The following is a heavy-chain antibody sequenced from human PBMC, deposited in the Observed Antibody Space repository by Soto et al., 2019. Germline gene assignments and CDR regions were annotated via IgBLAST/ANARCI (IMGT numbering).Heavy chain of an antibody. V-gene: IGHV1-8*01. Sequence: QVQLVQSGAEVKKPGASVKVSCKASGYTFTSYDINWVRQATGQGLEWMGWMNPNSGNTGYAQKFQGRVTMTRNTSISTAYMELSSQRSEDTAVYYCASLYDSSGYYDYWGQGTLVTVSS. J-gene: IGHJ4*02. D-gene: IGHD3-22*01. CDR3: ASLYDSSGYYDY. CDR1: GYTFTSYD. CDR2: MNPNSGNT.